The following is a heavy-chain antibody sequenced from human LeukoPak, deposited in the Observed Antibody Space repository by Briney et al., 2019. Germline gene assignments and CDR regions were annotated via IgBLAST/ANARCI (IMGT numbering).Heavy chain of an antibody. V-gene: IGHV3-21*01. CDR1: GFTFSTYS. D-gene: IGHD4-11*01. CDR3: ARGGRHDYPSDY. CDR2: ISSGSSYI. Sequence: GGSLRLSCAASGFTFSTYSMNWVRQAPRKGLEWVSSISSGSSYIYYADSVKGRFTISRDNAKNSLYLQMNSLRAEDTAVYYCARGGRHDYPSDYWGQGTLVTVSS. J-gene: IGHJ4*02.